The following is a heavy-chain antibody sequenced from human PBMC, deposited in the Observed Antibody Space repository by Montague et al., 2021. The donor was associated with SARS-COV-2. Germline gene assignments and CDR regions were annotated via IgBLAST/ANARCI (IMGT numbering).Heavy chain of an antibody. J-gene: IGHJ4*02. CDR3: ARGTGYDYYFDC. V-gene: IGHV4-59*01. D-gene: IGHD5-12*01. CDR1: GGSISDYY. Sequence: SETLSLTCSVSGGSISDYYWNWIRQPPGKGLEWIGYIYYNTGNTNYNPXPQSRVTISLDTSKNQFSLSLRSVTAADTALYFCARGTGYDYYFDCWGLGTLVTVSS. CDR2: IYYNTGNT.